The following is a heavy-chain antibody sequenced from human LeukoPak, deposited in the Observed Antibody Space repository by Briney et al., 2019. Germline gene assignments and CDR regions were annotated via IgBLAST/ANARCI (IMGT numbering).Heavy chain of an antibody. CDR1: GGSFSGYY. V-gene: IGHV4-34*01. CDR2: INHSGST. CDR3: ARTPPYYGSGSHFDY. J-gene: IGHJ4*02. D-gene: IGHD3-10*01. Sequence: SETLSLTRAVYGGSFSGYYWSWIRQPPGKWLEWIGEINHSGSTNYNPSLKSRVTISVDTSKNQFSLKLSSVTAADTAVYYCARTPPYYGSGSHFDYWGQGTLVTVSS.